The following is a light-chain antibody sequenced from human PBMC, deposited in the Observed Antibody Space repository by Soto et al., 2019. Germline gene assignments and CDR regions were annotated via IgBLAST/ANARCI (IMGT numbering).Light chain of an antibody. CDR2: QVS. V-gene: IGLV2-14*01. CDR3: SSYSSSSTFYV. J-gene: IGLJ1*01. CDR1: SSDIGGFYY. Sequence: QSSLTDPASLSGSPGQSITISCTGTSSDIGGFYYVSWYQHHPGKDPKLMIYQVSNRPSGVSNRFSGSKSGNTASLTISGLQAEDEADYFCSSYSSSSTFYVFGAGTKVTVL.